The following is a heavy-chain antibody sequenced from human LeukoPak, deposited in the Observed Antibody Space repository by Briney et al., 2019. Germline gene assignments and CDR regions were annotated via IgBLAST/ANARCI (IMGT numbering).Heavy chain of an antibody. CDR1: GFTFTDYW. V-gene: IGHV3-7*01. CDR2: IRQDGGEK. Sequence: GGSLRLSCAVSGFTFTDYWLNWVRQAPGKGLEWLASIRQDGGEKSYVDSVKGRFTISRDNTKSSLYLQINSLRAEDTAVYYCARDGTAAGLYFDLWGRGTLVTVSS. D-gene: IGHD6-13*01. J-gene: IGHJ4*01. CDR3: ARDGTAAGLYFDL.